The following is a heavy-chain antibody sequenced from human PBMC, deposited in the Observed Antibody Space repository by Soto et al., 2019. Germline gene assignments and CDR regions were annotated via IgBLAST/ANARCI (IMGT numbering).Heavy chain of an antibody. CDR1: GYTFTSYG. D-gene: IGHD3-10*01. V-gene: IGHV1-18*01. J-gene: IGHJ6*02. CDR3: ARSTMVRGVPSYGMDV. Sequence: ASVKVSCKASGYTFTSYGISRVRQAPGQGLEWMGWISAYNGNTNYAQKLQGRVTMTTDTSTSTAYMELRSLRSDDTAMYYCARSTMVRGVPSYGMDVWGQGTTVTVSS. CDR2: ISAYNGNT.